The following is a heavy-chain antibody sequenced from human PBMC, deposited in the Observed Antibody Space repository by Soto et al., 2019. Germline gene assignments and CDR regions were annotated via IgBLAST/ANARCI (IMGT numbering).Heavy chain of an antibody. CDR2: ISNSGDTI. J-gene: IGHJ6*02. CDR1: GFTFSTYE. CDR3: ARNPVWNLGGMDV. Sequence: VGSLRLSCAASGFTFSTYEMNWVRQAPGKGLEWVSYISNSGDTIYYADSVKGRFTISRDNAKSSLYLEMDSLRAEDTALYYCARNPVWNLGGMDVGGQGNTGTV. V-gene: IGHV3-48*03. D-gene: IGHD3-16*01.